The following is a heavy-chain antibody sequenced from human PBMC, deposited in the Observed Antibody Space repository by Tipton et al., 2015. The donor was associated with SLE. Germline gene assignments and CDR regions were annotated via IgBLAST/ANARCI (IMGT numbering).Heavy chain of an antibody. J-gene: IGHJ3*02. Sequence: TLSLTCTVSGGSISSYYWSWIRQPTGKGLEWIGDISYSGSTNYSPSLKSRVTISVDTSKNQFSLKLTSVTAADTAVYFCAREWADDAFDIWGRGTRVTVSS. CDR1: GGSISSYY. CDR2: ISYSGST. V-gene: IGHV4-59*01. CDR3: AREWADDAFDI.